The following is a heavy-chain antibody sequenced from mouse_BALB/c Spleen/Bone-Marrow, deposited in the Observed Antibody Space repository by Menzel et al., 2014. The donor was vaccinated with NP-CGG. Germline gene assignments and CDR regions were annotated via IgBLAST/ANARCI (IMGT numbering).Heavy chain of an antibody. J-gene: IGHJ2*01. D-gene: IGHD1-1*01. V-gene: IGHV14-3*02. CDR3: ARYYYGTRYYFDY. Sequence: VQLKESGAELVKPGASVKLSCTASGFNIKDTYMHWVKQRPEQGLEWIGRIDPANGNTKYDPKFQGKATITADTSSNTAYPQLNGLTSEDTAVYYCARYYYGTRYYFDYWGQGTTLTVSS. CDR1: GFNIKDTY. CDR2: IDPANGNT.